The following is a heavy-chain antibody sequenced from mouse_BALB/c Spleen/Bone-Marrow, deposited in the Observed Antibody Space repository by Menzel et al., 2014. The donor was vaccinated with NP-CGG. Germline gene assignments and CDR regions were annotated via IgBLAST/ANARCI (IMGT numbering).Heavy chain of an antibody. CDR1: GFNVKDTY. D-gene: IGHD2-2*01. CDR2: IDPANGNT. V-gene: IGHV14-3*02. Sequence: DVQLQESGAELVKPGASAKLSCTASGFNVKDTYIHWVKQRPEQGLEWIGRIDPANGNTKYDPKFQGKATITADTSSNTAYLQLSSLTSEDTAVYYCASYVYGYYFDYWGQGTTLTVSS. J-gene: IGHJ2*01. CDR3: ASYVYGYYFDY.